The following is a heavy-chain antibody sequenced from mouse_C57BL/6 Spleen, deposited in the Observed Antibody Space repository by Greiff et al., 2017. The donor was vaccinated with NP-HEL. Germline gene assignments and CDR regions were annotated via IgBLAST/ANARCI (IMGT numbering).Heavy chain of an antibody. J-gene: IGHJ2*01. CDR2: IDPSDSYT. Sequence: QVQLQQPGAELVMPGASVKLSCKASGYTFTSYWMHWVKQRPGQGLEWIGEIDPSDSYTNYNQKFKGKSTLTVDKSSSTAYMQLSSLTSEDSAVYYCARRSPGSDDWGQGTTLTVSS. V-gene: IGHV1-69*01. CDR3: ARRSPGSDD. CDR1: GYTFTSYW. D-gene: IGHD1-2*01.